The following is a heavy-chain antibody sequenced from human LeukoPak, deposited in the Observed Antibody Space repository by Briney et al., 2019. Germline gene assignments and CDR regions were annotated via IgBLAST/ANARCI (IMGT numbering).Heavy chain of an antibody. J-gene: IGHJ6*02. CDR2: IWYDGSNK. V-gene: IGHV3-33*01. Sequence: GGSPRLSCAASGFTFSSYGMHWVRQAPGKGLEWVAVIWYDGSNKYYADSVKGRFTISRDNSKNTLYLQMNSLRAEDTAVYYCARDHSSGWPTYYYYGMDVWGQGTTVTVSS. D-gene: IGHD6-19*01. CDR1: GFTFSSYG. CDR3: ARDHSSGWPTYYYYGMDV.